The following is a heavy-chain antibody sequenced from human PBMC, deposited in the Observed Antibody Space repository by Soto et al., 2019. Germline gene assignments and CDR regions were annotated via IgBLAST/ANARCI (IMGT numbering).Heavy chain of an antibody. D-gene: IGHD2-15*01. V-gene: IGHV1-18*01. CDR2: ISYNGNT. CDR1: GYTFSSYG. CDR3: GRDVWTPHGTPGDFHY. J-gene: IGHJ4*02. Sequence: QVQLVQSGAEVKKPGASVTVSCKASGYTFSSYGISWARQAPGQGLQWMGWISYNGNTKYAQNLQGRVTMTTDTSTNTAYMELRSLRSDDTAVYYCGRDVWTPHGTPGDFHYWGQGTLVTVSS.